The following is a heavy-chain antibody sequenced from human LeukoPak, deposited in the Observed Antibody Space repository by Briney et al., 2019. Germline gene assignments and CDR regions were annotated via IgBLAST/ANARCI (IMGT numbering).Heavy chain of an antibody. CDR3: VRSQVADGSNQYYLDF. Sequence: GGSLRLSCAASGFTFSNYGMHWVRQAPGKGLEWVAVIWYDGSSKYYADSVKGRFTISRDNSNNTLYLQMNRLRVDDTALYHCVRSQVADGSNQYYLDFWGQGTLVTVSS. V-gene: IGHV3-33*01. CDR2: IWYDGSSK. J-gene: IGHJ4*02. D-gene: IGHD5-12*01. CDR1: GFTFSNYG.